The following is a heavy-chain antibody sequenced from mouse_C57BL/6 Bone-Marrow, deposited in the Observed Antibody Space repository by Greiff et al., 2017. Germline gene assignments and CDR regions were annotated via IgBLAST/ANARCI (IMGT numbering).Heavy chain of an antibody. D-gene: IGHD2-3*01. CDR1: GYSITSGYY. J-gene: IGHJ2*01. CDR2: ISYDGSN. Sequence: EVQLVESGPGLVKPSQSLSLTCSVTGYSITSGYYWNWIRQFPGNKLEWMGYISYDGSNNYNPSLKNRISITRDTSKNQFFLKLNSVTTEDTATYYCAPIYDGYWGQGTTLTVSS. CDR3: APIYDGY. V-gene: IGHV3-6*01.